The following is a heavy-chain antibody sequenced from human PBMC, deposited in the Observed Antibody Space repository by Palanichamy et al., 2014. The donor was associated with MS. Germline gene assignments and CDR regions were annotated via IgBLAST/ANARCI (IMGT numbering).Heavy chain of an antibody. D-gene: IGHD3-10*01. J-gene: IGHJ6*02. CDR3: ARDLSLMVRGVNVYGMDV. V-gene: IGHV3-33*01. CDR2: IWYDATNK. Sequence: QVQLVESGGGVVQPGRSLRLSCAASGFSFRNYGMHWVRQAPGKGLEWVAVIWYDATNKYYTDSVKGRFTISGDNSKNTLYLQMNSLRAEDTAVYYCARDLSLMVRGVNVYGMDVWGQGTTVTVSS. CDR1: GFSFRNYG.